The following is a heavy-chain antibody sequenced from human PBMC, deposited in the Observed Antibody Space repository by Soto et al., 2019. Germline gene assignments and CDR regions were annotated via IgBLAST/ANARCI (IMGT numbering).Heavy chain of an antibody. CDR1: GFTFSSYA. J-gene: IGHJ5*02. CDR3: AGGYYDFWSGYYPNWFDP. Sequence: PGGSLRLSCAASGFTFSSYAMSWVRQAPGKGLEWVSAISGSGGSTYYADSVKGRFTISRDNSKNTLYLQMNSLRAEDTAVYYWAGGYYDFWSGYYPNWFDPWGQGTLVTVS. D-gene: IGHD3-3*01. CDR2: ISGSGGST. V-gene: IGHV3-23*01.